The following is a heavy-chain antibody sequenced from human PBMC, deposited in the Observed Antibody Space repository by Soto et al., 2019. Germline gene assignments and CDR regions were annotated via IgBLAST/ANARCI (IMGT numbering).Heavy chain of an antibody. V-gene: IGHV1-2*02. CDR2: INPNSGGT. CDR1: GYTFTGYY. Sequence: ASVKVSCKASGYTFTGYYMHCVRQAPGQGLEWMGWINPNSGGTNYAQKFQGRLTMTTDTSTSTAYMDLGSLTSDDTAVYYCVMVDNYVTPTPQDVWGQGTTVTVSS. D-gene: IGHD3-16*01. J-gene: IGHJ6*02. CDR3: VMVDNYVTPTPQDV.